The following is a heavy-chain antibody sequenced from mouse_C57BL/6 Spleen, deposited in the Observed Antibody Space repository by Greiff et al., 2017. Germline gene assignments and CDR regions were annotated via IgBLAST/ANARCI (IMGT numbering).Heavy chain of an antibody. V-gene: IGHV1-82*01. J-gene: IGHJ3*01. Sequence: QVQLQQSGPELVKPGASVKISCKASGYAFSSSWMNWVKQRPGKGLEWIGRIYPGDGDTNYNGKFKGKATLTADKSSSTAYMQLSSLTSEDSAVYVCARGLTDYYGSSYPAWFAYWGQGTLVTVSA. CDR1: GYAFSSSW. D-gene: IGHD1-1*01. CDR2: IYPGDGDT. CDR3: ARGLTDYYGSSYPAWFAY.